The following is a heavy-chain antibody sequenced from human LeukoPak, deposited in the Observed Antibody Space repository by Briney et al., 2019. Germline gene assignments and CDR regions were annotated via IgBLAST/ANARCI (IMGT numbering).Heavy chain of an antibody. CDR2: INHSGST. Sequence: PSETLSLTCAVYGGSFSGYYWSWIRQPPGNGLEWIGEINHSGSTSYNPSLKSRVTISVDTSKNQFSLKLSSVTAADTAVYYCARGFSEVRGSPVWFDPWGQGTLVTVSS. CDR1: GGSFSGYY. CDR3: ARGFSEVRGSPVWFDP. D-gene: IGHD3-10*01. J-gene: IGHJ5*02. V-gene: IGHV4-34*01.